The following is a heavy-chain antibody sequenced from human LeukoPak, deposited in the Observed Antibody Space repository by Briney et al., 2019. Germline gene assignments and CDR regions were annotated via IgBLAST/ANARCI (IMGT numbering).Heavy chain of an antibody. V-gene: IGHV3-53*01. CDR2: IYSGGST. J-gene: IGHJ4*02. D-gene: IGHD3-10*01. CDR1: GFTVSSNY. CDR3: SSMVRGATYYFDY. Sequence: GGSLRLSCAASGFTVSSNYMSWVRQAPGKGLEWVSVIYSGGSTYYADSVKGRFTISRDNSKNTLYLQMNSLRAEDTAVYYCSSMVRGATYYFDYWGQGTLVTVSS.